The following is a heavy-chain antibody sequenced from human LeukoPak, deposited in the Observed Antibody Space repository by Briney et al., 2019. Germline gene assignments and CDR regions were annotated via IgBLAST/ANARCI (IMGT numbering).Heavy chain of an antibody. V-gene: IGHV3-30*04. CDR1: GFTFSSYA. Sequence: PGGSLRLSCAASGFTFSSYAMHWVRQAPRKGLEWVAVISYDGSNKYYADSVKGRFTISRDNSKNTLYLQMNSLRAEDTAVYYCAKDLERHIVVVTASAVDYWGQGTLVTVSS. CDR3: AKDLERHIVVVTASAVDY. D-gene: IGHD2-21*02. J-gene: IGHJ4*02. CDR2: ISYDGSNK.